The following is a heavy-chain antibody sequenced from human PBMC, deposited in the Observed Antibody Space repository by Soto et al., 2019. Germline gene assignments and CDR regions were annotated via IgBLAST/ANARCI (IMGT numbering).Heavy chain of an antibody. D-gene: IGHD3-22*01. Sequence: QVQLVESGGGVVQPGRSLRLSCAASGFTFSSYGMHWVRQAPGKGLEWVAVISYDGSNKYYADSVKGRFTISRDNSKNTLYLQMNSLRAEDTAVYYCASSLYYYDSSDYSGHLKVDYWGRGTLVTVSS. CDR3: ASSLYYYDSSDYSGHLKVDY. CDR1: GFTFSSYG. J-gene: IGHJ4*02. V-gene: IGHV3-30*03. CDR2: ISYDGSNK.